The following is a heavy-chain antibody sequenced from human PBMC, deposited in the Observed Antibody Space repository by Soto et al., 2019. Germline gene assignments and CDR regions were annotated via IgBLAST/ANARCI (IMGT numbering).Heavy chain of an antibody. J-gene: IGHJ3*02. CDR1: GYTFSSYD. V-gene: IGHV1-8*01. D-gene: IGHD2-2*03. Sequence: QVQLVQSGAEVKKPGAPVKVCCKASGYTFSSYDINWVRQATGQGLEWMGWVNPNSGNTDYAQKFQGRVTMTRDTSIRTAYMELSSLRSEDTAVYYCARASYLDPAFDIWGQGTVVTVSS. CDR2: VNPNSGNT. CDR3: ARASYLDPAFDI.